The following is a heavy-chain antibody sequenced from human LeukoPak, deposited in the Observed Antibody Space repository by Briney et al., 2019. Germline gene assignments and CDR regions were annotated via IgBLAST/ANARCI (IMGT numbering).Heavy chain of an antibody. J-gene: IGHJ4*02. CDR3: TRGAGWLIDY. Sequence: KPSVTLSLTCTVSDDSISDYYRGWIRQPPGKGLEWIGYFHNSGTSTYNPSLKSRVTISADTSKNQFSLKLNSLTTADTAVYYCTRGAGWLIDYWGQGILVTVSS. D-gene: IGHD3-16*01. CDR2: FHNSGTS. CDR1: DDSISDYY. V-gene: IGHV4-59*01.